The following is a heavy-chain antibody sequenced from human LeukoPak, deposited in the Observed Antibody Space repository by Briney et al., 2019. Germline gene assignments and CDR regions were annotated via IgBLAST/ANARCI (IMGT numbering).Heavy chain of an antibody. CDR3: ARWFYYGSGRRQFDY. CDR2: IYYKGNI. V-gene: IGHV4-39*07. Sequence: SETLSLTCTVSGGSISSRSYFWGWIRQPPGKGLEWIGSIYYKGNIYFNPSLKSRVTISEDTSKNQFSLKLSSVTAADTAVYYCARWFYYGSGRRQFDYWGQGTLVTVSS. J-gene: IGHJ4*02. D-gene: IGHD3-10*01. CDR1: GGSISSRSYF.